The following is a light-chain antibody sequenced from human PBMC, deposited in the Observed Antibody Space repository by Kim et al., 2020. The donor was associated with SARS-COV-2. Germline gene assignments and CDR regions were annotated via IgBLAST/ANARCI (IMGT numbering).Light chain of an antibody. V-gene: IGKV1-6*01. J-gene: IGKJ1*01. Sequence: ASVGDRVTITCRASQGIRNDLSWYQQKSGQAPKVLVYAASGLQAGVPSRFTGSGSDTDFTLTISSLQPEDSTSYYCLQDYSYPWTFGQGTKVDIK. CDR2: AAS. CDR3: LQDYSYPWT. CDR1: QGIRND.